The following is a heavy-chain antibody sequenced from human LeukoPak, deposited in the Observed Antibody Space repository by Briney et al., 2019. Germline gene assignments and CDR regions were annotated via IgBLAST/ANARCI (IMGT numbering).Heavy chain of an antibody. J-gene: IGHJ4*02. V-gene: IGHV3-23*01. CDR3: ADSGSLVVPAAMALFDY. D-gene: IGHD2-2*01. CDR2: ISDSGFTT. Sequence: GPLSLSCAASGFTFSIYAMSWVRQAPGKGLEWVSRISDSGFTTYYADSVKGRFTLSRDNSKNTLYLQMNSLRAEDTAVYYCADSGSLVVPAAMALFDYWGQGTLVTVSS. CDR1: GFTFSIYA.